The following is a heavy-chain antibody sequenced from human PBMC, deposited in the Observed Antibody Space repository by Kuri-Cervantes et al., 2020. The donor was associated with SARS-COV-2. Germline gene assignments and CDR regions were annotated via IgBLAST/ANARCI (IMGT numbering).Heavy chain of an antibody. CDR2: IWYDGSNK. CDR3: ARAGYYEFWSGYYPVDY. Sequence: GGSLRLSCAASGFTFGSYAMAWVCQAPGKGLEWVAVIWYDGSNKYYADSVKGRFTISRDNSKNTLYLQMNSLRAEDTAVYYCARAGYYEFWSGYYPVDYWGQGTLVTVSS. J-gene: IGHJ4*02. CDR1: GFTFGSYA. D-gene: IGHD3-3*01. V-gene: IGHV3-33*08.